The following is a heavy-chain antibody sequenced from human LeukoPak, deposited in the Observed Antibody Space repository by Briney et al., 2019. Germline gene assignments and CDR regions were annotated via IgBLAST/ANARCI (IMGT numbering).Heavy chain of an antibody. CDR3: ARGGIAAAGYYFDY. J-gene: IGHJ4*02. V-gene: IGHV1-8*02. CDR2: MNPNSGNT. CDR1: GYTFTGYY. Sequence: ASVKVSCKASGYTFTGYYMHWVRQATGQGLEWMGWMNPNSGNTGYAQKFQGRVTMTRNTSISTAYMELSSLRSEDTAVYYCARGGIAAAGYYFDYWGQGTLVTVSS. D-gene: IGHD6-13*01.